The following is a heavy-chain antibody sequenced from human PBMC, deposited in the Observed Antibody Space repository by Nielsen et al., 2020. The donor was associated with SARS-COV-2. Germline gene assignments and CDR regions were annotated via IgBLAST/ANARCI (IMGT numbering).Heavy chain of an antibody. V-gene: IGHV4-59*12. CDR1: GGSISSYY. Sequence: SETLSLTCTVSGGSISSYYWSWIRQPPGKGLEWIGYIYYSGSTYYNPSLKSRVTISVDTSKNQFSLKLSSVTAADTAVYYCARESGWSPYYFDYWGQGTLVTVSS. J-gene: IGHJ4*02. CDR3: ARESGWSPYYFDY. CDR2: IYYSGST. D-gene: IGHD6-19*01.